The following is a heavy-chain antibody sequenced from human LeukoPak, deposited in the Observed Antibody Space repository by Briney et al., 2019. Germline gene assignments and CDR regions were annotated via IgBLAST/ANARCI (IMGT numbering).Heavy chain of an antibody. Sequence: ASVTVSFKASGYTFTSYYMHWVRQAPGQGLEWMGIINPSGGSTSYAQKFQGRVTMTRDMSTSTAYMELRSLRSDDTAVYYCARAQASYYDFWSGYLGWGQETLVTVSS. CDR2: INPSGGST. V-gene: IGHV1-46*01. CDR1: GYTFTSYY. CDR3: ARAQASYYDFWSGYLG. D-gene: IGHD3-3*01. J-gene: IGHJ4*02.